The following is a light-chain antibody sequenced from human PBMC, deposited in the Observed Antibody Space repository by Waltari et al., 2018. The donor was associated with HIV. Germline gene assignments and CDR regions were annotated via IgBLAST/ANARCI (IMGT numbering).Light chain of an antibody. J-gene: IGLJ1*01. CDR3: ASWDDGLRGHV. Sequence: QSGLTQPPSASGTPGQRLSISCAGNNSNLGSNFVFWYRKIPGAAPTLLVSRHKQRTSGVGDWFSGSRSGASASLVISGLRVEDEADYYCASWDDGLRGHVFGSGTTVSV. CDR1: NSNLGSNF. V-gene: IGLV1-47*01. CDR2: RHK.